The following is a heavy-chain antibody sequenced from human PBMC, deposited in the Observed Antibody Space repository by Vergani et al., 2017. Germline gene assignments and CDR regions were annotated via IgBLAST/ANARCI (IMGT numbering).Heavy chain of an antibody. V-gene: IGHV7-4-1*02. CDR3: ARDLSPLGLWFGELGWFDP. D-gene: IGHD3-10*01. CDR2: INTNTGNP. J-gene: IGHJ5*02. Sequence: QVQLVQSGSELKKPGASVKVSCKASGYTFTSYAMNWVRQAPGQGLEWMGWINTNTGNPTYAQGFTGRFVFSLDTSVSTAYLQISSLKAEDTAVYYCARDLSPLGLWFGELGWFDPWGQGTLVTVSS. CDR1: GYTFTSYA.